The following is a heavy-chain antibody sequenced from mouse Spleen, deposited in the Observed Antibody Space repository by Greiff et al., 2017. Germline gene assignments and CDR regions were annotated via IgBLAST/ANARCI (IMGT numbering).Heavy chain of an antibody. CDR1: GYTFTDYE. Sequence: VKLMESGAELVRPGASVTLSCKASGYTFTDYEMHWVKQTPVHGLEWIGAIDPETGGTAYNQKFKGKAILTADKSSSTAYMELRSLTSEDSAVYYCTYRYDAMDYWGQGTSVTVSS. CDR2: IDPETGGT. CDR3: TYRYDAMDY. J-gene: IGHJ4*01. V-gene: IGHV1-15*01. D-gene: IGHD2-14*01.